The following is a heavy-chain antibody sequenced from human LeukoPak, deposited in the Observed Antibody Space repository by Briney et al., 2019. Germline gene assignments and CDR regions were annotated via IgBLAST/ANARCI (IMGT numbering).Heavy chain of an antibody. V-gene: IGHV3-9*01. CDR1: GFTFEDYA. CDR3: AKNYYGGNSMGSMDV. D-gene: IGHD4-23*01. J-gene: IGHJ6*02. Sequence: GGSLRLSCAASGFTFEDYAMHGVRQAPGKGLEWVSGIIWNSGNIGYAGSVKGRFTISRDNSKNSLYLQMDSLSAEDTALYYCAKNYYGGNSMGSMDVWGQGTTVTVSS. CDR2: IIWNSGNI.